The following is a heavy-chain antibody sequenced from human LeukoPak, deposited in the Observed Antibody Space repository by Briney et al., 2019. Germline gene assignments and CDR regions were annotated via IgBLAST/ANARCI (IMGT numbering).Heavy chain of an antibody. D-gene: IGHD2-8*01. CDR1: GVTVSSNY. CDR2: IYSGGST. Sequence: GGPLRLSCAASGVTVSSNYMSWVRQAPGKGLEWVSVIYSGGSTYYVDSVKGRFTISRDNSKNTLYLQMSSLRAEDTAVYYCVKDRRGMLPSTTHFDYWGQGTLVTVSS. CDR3: VKDRRGMLPSTTHFDY. V-gene: IGHV3-53*05. J-gene: IGHJ4*02.